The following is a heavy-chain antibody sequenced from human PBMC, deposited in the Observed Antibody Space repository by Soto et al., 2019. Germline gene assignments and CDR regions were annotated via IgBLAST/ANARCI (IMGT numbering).Heavy chain of an antibody. CDR1: GVTFTDYE. D-gene: IGHD5-18*01. V-gene: IGHV3-48*03. J-gene: IGHJ4*02. Sequence: GGSLRLCCGASGVTFTDYEMNWVRQAPGKGLEWVSYINSGEDIIYYADSVRGRFTVSRDNAKNSVFLQMNRLRVEDTAVYYCASNLGTSMAGWGQGTLVTVSS. CDR2: INSGEDII. CDR3: ASNLGTSMAG.